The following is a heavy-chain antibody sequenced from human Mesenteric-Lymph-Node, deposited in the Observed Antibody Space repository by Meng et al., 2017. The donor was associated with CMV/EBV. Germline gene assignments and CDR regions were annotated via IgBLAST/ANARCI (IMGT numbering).Heavy chain of an antibody. D-gene: IGHD3-3*01. J-gene: IGHJ4*02. Sequence: GESLKISCAASGFTFSDYYMSWIRQAPGKGLEWVSYISSSGSTIYYADSVKGRFTISRDNAKNSLYLQMNSLRAEDTAVYYCARVNYDFWSGYYSDFDYWGQGTLVTVSS. V-gene: IGHV3-11*01. CDR3: ARVNYDFWSGYYSDFDY. CDR2: ISSSGSTI. CDR1: GFTFSDYY.